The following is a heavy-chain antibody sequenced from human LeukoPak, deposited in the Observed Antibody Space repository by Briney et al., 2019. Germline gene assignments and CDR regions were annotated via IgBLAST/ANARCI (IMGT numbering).Heavy chain of an antibody. CDR1: AFTFSRDD. CDR2: ISGNGAGT. Sequence: GGSLRLSCAASAFTFSRDDMAWVRQPPGKRPEWISSISGNGAGTHYIDSVRGRFIISRDNSKNTVYLQMNSLRAEDTAIYYCAREDSSMVLSFDYWGQGTLVTVSS. CDR3: AREDSSMVLSFDY. D-gene: IGHD5-18*01. J-gene: IGHJ4*02. V-gene: IGHV3-23*01.